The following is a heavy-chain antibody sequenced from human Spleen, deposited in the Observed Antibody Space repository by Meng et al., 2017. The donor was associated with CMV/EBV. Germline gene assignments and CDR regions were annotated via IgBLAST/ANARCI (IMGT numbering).Heavy chain of an antibody. V-gene: IGHV4-34*01. CDR1: GGSFSGYY. CDR2: INHSGST. Sequence: SETLSLTCAVYGGSFSGYYWSWIRQPPGKGLEWIGEINHSGSTNYNPSLKSRVTISVDTSKNQFSLKLSSVTAADTAVYYCARAALAGRGLDCWGQGTLVTVSS. D-gene: IGHD6-19*01. J-gene: IGHJ4*02. CDR3: ARAALAGRGLDC.